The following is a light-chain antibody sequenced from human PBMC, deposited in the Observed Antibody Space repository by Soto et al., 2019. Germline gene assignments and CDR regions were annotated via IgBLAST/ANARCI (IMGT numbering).Light chain of an antibody. CDR3: APWDDSLNGHV. CDR2: TTN. V-gene: IGLV1-44*01. Sequence: QLVLTQPHSASGTPGQRVTISCSGSSSNIGTSSVHWFQQLPGTAPKLLISTTNHRTSGVPERFSGSKSGTSASLAISWLQSEDEADYYCAPWDDSLNGHVFGTGTKLTVL. J-gene: IGLJ1*01. CDR1: SSNIGTSS.